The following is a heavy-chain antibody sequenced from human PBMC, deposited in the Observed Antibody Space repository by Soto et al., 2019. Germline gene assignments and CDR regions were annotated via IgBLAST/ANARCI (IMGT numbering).Heavy chain of an antibody. D-gene: IGHD2-2*01. Sequence: QLQLQESGPGLVKPSETLSLTCTVSGGSISSSSYYWGWIRQPPGKGLEWIGSIYYSGSTYYNPSLKSRVTISVDTSKNQFSLKLSSVTAADTAVYYCARNEVVPAAIDYWGQGTLVTVSS. J-gene: IGHJ4*02. V-gene: IGHV4-39*01. CDR3: ARNEVVPAAIDY. CDR2: IYYSGST. CDR1: GGSISSSSYY.